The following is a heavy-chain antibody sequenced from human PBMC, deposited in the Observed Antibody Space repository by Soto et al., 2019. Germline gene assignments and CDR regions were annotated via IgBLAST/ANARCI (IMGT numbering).Heavy chain of an antibody. CDR1: GYTFTSYD. Sequence: ASVKVSCKASGYTFTSYDINWVRQATGQGLEWMGWMNPNSGNTGYAQKFQGRVTMTRNTSISTAYMDLSSLRAEDTAVYYCARDHIAPTILFDSWGQGTLVTVSS. CDR3: ARDHIAPTILFDS. D-gene: IGHD5-12*01. V-gene: IGHV1-8*01. J-gene: IGHJ4*02. CDR2: MNPNSGNT.